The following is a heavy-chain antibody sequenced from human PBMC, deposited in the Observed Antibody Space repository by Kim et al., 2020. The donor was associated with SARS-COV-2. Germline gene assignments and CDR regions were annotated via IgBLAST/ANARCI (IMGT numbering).Heavy chain of an antibody. V-gene: IGHV4-34*01. D-gene: IGHD2-2*01. CDR3: ARRLYCSSTSCYADEGWEDWFDP. J-gene: IGHJ5*02. CDR1: GGSFSGYY. CDR2: INHSGST. Sequence: SETLSLTCAVYGGSFSGYYWSWIRQPPGKGLEWIGEINHSGSTNYNPSLKSRVTISVDTSKNQFSLKLSSVTAADTAVYYCARRLYCSSTSCYADEGWEDWFDPCGQGTLVTVSS.